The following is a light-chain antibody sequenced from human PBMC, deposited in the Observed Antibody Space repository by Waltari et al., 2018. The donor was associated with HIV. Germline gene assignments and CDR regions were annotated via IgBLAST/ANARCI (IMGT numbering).Light chain of an antibody. CDR2: EVS. V-gene: IGLV2-8*01. Sequence: QSALTQPPSASGSPGQSLTISCTGTSSAVGGYTYVSWYHQHPGKAPKLMIYEVSRRPSGVPDRFSGSKSGDTASLTVSGLQAEDEADYYCSSDAGSNIEFGGGTKLTVL. J-gene: IGLJ3*02. CDR3: SSDAGSNIE. CDR1: SSAVGGYTY.